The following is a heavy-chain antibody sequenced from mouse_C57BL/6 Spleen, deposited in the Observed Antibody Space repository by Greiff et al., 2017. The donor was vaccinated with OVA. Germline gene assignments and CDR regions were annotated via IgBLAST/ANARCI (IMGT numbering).Heavy chain of an antibody. V-gene: IGHV1-80*01. Sequence: QVQLQQSGAELVKPGASVKISCKASGYAFSSYWMNWVKQRPGKGLEWIGQIYPGDGDTNYNGKFKGKATLTADKSSSTAYMQLSSLTSEDSAVYFCARGHDGYYFDYWGQGTTLTVSS. CDR1: GYAFSSYW. J-gene: IGHJ2*01. CDR3: ARGHDGYYFDY. D-gene: IGHD2-3*01. CDR2: IYPGDGDT.